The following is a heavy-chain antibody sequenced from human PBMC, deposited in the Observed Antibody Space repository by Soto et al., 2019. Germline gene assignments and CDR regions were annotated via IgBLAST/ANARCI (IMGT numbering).Heavy chain of an antibody. J-gene: IGHJ4*02. CDR3: ARDVDWAFDH. CDR1: GVTFSNDW. D-gene: IGHD3-9*01. CDR2: INIMSSSK. Sequence: PGMSLRLSCAASGVTFSNDWMHWVRQAAGKGLVWLSRINIMSSSKDYADSVKGRFTISRDDAKNSLYLQMISLRAEDTAVYYCARDVDWAFDHWGQGTLVTVSS. V-gene: IGHV3-74*01.